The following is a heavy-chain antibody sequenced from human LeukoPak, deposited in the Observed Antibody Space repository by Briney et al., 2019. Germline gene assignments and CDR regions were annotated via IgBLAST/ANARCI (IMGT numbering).Heavy chain of an antibody. CDR2: ISGSGGST. V-gene: IGHV3-23*01. Sequence: GGSLRLSCAASGFTFSSYAMSWVRQAPGKGLEWASVISGSGGSTYYADSVKGRFTISRDNSKNTLYLQMNSLRAEDTAVYYCAKDHRYYDSSGYYYADYYYYGMDVWGQGTTVTVSS. J-gene: IGHJ6*02. CDR3: AKDHRYYDSSGYYYADYYYYGMDV. CDR1: GFTFSSYA. D-gene: IGHD3-22*01.